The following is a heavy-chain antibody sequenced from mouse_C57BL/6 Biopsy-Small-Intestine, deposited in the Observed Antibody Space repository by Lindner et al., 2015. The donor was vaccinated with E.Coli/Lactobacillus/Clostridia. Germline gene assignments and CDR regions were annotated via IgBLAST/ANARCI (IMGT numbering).Heavy chain of an antibody. CDR1: GFTFSDYG. Sequence: VQLQESGGGLVKPGGSLKLSCAASGFTFSDYGMHWVRQAPEKGLEWVAYISSGSGTIYYADTVKGRFTXNSRDDAKNTLFLQMTSLRSEDTAMYYCARPGYVSSFAYWGQGTLVTVSA. J-gene: IGHJ3*01. D-gene: IGHD1-1*01. CDR3: ARPGYVSSFAY. CDR2: ISSGSGTI. V-gene: IGHV5-17*01.